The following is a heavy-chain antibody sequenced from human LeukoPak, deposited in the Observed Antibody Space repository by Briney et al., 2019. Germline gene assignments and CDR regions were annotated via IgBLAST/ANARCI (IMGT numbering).Heavy chain of an antibody. V-gene: IGHV1-8*02. Sequence: GASVKVSCKASEGTFSTYDINWVRLAPGQGLEWMGWMNPNSGNTGYAQKFQGRVTMTRNTSISTAYMELSSLRSEDTAVYYCARGNSGSYDYWGQGTLVTVSS. J-gene: IGHJ4*02. D-gene: IGHD1-26*01. CDR2: MNPNSGNT. CDR1: EGTFSTYD. CDR3: ARGNSGSYDY.